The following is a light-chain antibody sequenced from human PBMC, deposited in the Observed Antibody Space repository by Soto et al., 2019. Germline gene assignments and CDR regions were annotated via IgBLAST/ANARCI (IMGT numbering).Light chain of an antibody. CDR1: SSDVGAYNR. Sequence: QSALTQPASVSGSPGQSITISCTGSSSDVGAYNRVSWFQQHPGKAPKLMMYDVRNRSPGVSTRFSGSKSGNTASLTISGLQAGDEADYYCSSYTSTNTQVFGTGTKVTFL. J-gene: IGLJ1*01. CDR3: SSYTSTNTQV. CDR2: DVR. V-gene: IGLV2-14*01.